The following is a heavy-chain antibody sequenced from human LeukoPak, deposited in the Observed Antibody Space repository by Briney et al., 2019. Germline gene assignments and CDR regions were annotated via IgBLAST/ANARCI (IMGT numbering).Heavy chain of an antibody. CDR3: AKVRDYYDSSGYGEYFQL. CDR2: ISGSGDGT. V-gene: IGHV3-23*01. Sequence: GGSLRLSCAASGFTFSNYVMSWVRQAPGKGLEWVSVISGSGDGTYYADPVKGRFTISRDNSKNTLYLQMNSLRDEDTAIYYCAKVRDYYDSSGYGEYFQLWGQGTLVTVSS. J-gene: IGHJ1*01. CDR1: GFTFSNYV. D-gene: IGHD3-22*01.